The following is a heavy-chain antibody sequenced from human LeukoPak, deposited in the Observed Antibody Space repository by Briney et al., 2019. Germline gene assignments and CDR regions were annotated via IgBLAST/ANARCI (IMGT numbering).Heavy chain of an antibody. CDR1: GGSISSYY. J-gene: IGHJ5*02. CDR2: IYYSGST. V-gene: IGHV4-39*01. CDR3: ARHEDDPVNLGWFDP. D-gene: IGHD1-14*01. Sequence: SETLSLTCTVSGGSISSYYWGWISQPPGKGLEWIGSIYYSGSTYYNPSLKSRVTISVDTSKNQFSLKLSSVTAADTAVYYCARHEDDPVNLGWFDPWGQGTLVTVSS.